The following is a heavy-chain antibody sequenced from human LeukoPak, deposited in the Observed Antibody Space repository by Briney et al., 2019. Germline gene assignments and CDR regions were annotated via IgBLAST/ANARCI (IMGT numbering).Heavy chain of an antibody. CDR3: ARKTHDYGGNSLPFFDY. Sequence: SETLSLTCTVSGGSISSSSYYWGWIRQPPGKGLEWIGSIYYSGSTYYNPSLKSRVTISVDTSKNQFSLKLSSVTAADTAVYYCARKTHDYGGNSLPFFDYWGQGTLVTVSS. V-gene: IGHV4-39*07. CDR1: GGSISSSSYY. D-gene: IGHD4-23*01. J-gene: IGHJ4*02. CDR2: IYYSGST.